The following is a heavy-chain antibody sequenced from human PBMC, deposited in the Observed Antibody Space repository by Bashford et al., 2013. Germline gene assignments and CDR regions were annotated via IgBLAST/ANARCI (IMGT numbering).Heavy chain of an antibody. V-gene: IGHV1-18*01. J-gene: IGHJ6*02. CDR2: INAFNGHT. D-gene: IGHD3-3*01. Sequence: VASVKVSCKASGYTFTSYGISWVRQAPGQGLEWMGWINAFNGHTEYARKLQGRVTMTTDTSTSTAYMELRSLRSDDTAVYYCARDGSYDFWSGYLTMDHYYGMDVWGQGTTVTVSS. CDR3: ARDGSYDFWSGYLTMDHYYGMDV. CDR1: GYTFTSYG.